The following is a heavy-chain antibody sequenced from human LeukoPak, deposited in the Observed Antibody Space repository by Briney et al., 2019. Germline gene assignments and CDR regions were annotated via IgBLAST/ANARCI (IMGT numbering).Heavy chain of an antibody. CDR2: INTDGTNT. V-gene: IGHV3-74*01. CDR1: GYTFTNYW. CDR3: ARDRGINWFDP. J-gene: IGHJ5*02. D-gene: IGHD3-16*01. Sequence: PGGSLRLSCAASGYTFTNYWMDWVRQAPGEGLVWVSRINTDGTNTVYADSVRGRFTVSRDNAKNTLYLQMDSLRAEDTAVYYCARDRGINWFDPWGQGTLVAVSS.